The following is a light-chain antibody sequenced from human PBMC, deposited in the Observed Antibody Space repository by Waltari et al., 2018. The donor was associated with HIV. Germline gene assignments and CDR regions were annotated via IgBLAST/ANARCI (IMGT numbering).Light chain of an antibody. CDR1: SSDVGNYNL. CDR3: SSYGGSSIWL. J-gene: IGLJ2*01. V-gene: IGLV2-23*01. CDR2: EAI. Sequence: QSALTQPASVSGSPGQSITISCTGTSSDVGNYNLVPGYQQHPGKAPKLIIYEAIKRPSGVSDRISGSKSASTASLTISGLQADDEADYFCSSYGGSSIWLFGGGTKLTVL.